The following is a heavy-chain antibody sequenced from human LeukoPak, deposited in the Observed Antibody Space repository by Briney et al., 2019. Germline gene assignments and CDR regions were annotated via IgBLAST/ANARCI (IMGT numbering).Heavy chain of an antibody. V-gene: IGHV4-34*01. CDR2: INHSGST. Sequence: SETLSLTCAVYGGSFSGYYWSWIRQPPGKGLEWIGEINHSGSTNYNPSLKSRVTISVDTSKNQFSLKLSSVTAADTAVYYCARGTTIAATDWGQGTLVTVSS. J-gene: IGHJ4*02. CDR3: ARGTTIAATD. CDR1: GGSFSGYY. D-gene: IGHD6-13*01.